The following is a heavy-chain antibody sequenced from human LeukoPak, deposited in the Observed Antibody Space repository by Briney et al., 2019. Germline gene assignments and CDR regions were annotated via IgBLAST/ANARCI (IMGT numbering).Heavy chain of an antibody. Sequence: GGTLGLFCGASVFILRILCVSCVSGAPGRGRVGVTNIKEDGSEKYYVDSVKGRFTISRDNAKNSLYLQVNSLRAEDTAVYYCARGRSDSGWYFDYWGQGTLVTVSS. CDR3: ARGRSDSGWYFDY. V-gene: IGHV3-7*01. CDR1: VFILRILC. J-gene: IGHJ4*02. D-gene: IGHD6-19*01. CDR2: IKEDGSEK.